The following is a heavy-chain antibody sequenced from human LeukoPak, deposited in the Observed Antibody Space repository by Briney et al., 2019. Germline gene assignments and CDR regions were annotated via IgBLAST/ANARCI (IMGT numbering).Heavy chain of an antibody. CDR1: GFPFSSYD. V-gene: IGHV3-30*02. J-gene: IGHJ4*01. CDR3: AKDKPEGVPDY. Sequence: LGGSLILSCAASGFPFSSYDMHWVRQAPGKGLEWVAFVRYDGNNKYYADSVKGRFTISRDNSRNTLYLQMNSLRPEDTAVYYCAKDKPEGVPDYWGQGTLVTVSS. CDR2: VRYDGNNK. D-gene: IGHD1-1*01.